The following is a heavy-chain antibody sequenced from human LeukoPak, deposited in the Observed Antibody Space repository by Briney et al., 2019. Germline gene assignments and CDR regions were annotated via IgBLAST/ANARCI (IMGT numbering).Heavy chain of an antibody. D-gene: IGHD5-12*01. CDR2: VYYSGST. V-gene: IGHV4-59*01. Sequence: SETLSLTCTVSGDSISTYYWSWIRQPPGKGLEWIGYVYYSGSTNYNPSLKSRVTMSVDTSKNQFSLKLSSVTAADTAVYYCARVYGAGYDFRGAFDIWGQGTMVTVSS. CDR1: GDSISTYY. J-gene: IGHJ3*02. CDR3: ARVYGAGYDFRGAFDI.